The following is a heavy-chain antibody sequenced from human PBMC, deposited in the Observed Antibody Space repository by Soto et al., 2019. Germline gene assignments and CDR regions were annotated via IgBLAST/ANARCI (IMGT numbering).Heavy chain of an antibody. J-gene: IGHJ4*02. CDR3: ARAVDYVWGSYPDY. V-gene: IGHV3-11*06. D-gene: IGHD3-16*02. Sequence: LRLSCAASGFTFSDYYMSWIRQAPGKGLEWVSYISSSSSYTNYADSVKGRFTISRDNAKNSLYLQMNSLRAEDTAVYYCARAVDYVWGSYPDYWGQGTLVTVSS. CDR2: ISSSSSYT. CDR1: GFTFSDYY.